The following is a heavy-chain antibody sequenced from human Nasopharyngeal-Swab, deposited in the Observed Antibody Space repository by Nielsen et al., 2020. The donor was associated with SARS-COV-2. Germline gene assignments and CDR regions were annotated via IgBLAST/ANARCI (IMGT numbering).Heavy chain of an antibody. CDR3: ARSAARSWFDP. V-gene: IGHV3-21*01. CDR2: ISSSSSYI. D-gene: IGHD6-6*01. CDR1: GFTFSSYS. J-gene: IGHJ5*02. Sequence: GESLKISCAASGFTFSSYSMNWVRQAPGKGLEWVSSISSSSSYIYYADSVKGRFTISRDSAKNSLYLQMNSLRAEDTAVYYCARSAARSWFDPWGQGTLVTVSS.